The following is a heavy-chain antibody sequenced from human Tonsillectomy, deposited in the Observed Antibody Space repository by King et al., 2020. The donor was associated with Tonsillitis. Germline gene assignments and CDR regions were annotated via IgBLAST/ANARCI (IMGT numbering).Heavy chain of an antibody. Sequence: VQLVESGGGVVQPGGSLRLSCEASGFIFSNYDMDWVRHTPGKGLEWVAFIRYNGKNIYYGESVKGRFTISRDNSQNTLYLQMNSLRPEDTAVYYCAKEGDDYNSTGYPYYFDSCGQGTLVTVSS. J-gene: IGHJ4*02. D-gene: IGHD3-22*01. V-gene: IGHV3-30*02. CDR1: GFIFSNYD. CDR3: AKEGDDYNSTGYPYYFDS. CDR2: IRYNGKNI.